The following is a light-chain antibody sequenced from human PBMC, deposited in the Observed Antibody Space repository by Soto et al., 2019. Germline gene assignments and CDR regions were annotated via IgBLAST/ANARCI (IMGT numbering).Light chain of an antibody. Sequence: DIQMTQSPSSLSASLADRVTIACQARQDINNVLNWFQQKPGKAPKLLIYDASNLETGVPSRFSGSGSGTDFTFTISSLQPEDIATYYCQQYVNLPHTFGQGTRLEI. CDR2: DAS. CDR3: QQYVNLPHT. CDR1: QDINNV. V-gene: IGKV1-33*01. J-gene: IGKJ5*01.